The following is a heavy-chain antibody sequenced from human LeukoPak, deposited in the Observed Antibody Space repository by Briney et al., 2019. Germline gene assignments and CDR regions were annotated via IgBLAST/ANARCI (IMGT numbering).Heavy chain of an antibody. J-gene: IGHJ6*02. V-gene: IGHV1-69*04. CDR2: IIPILGIA. CDR1: GGTFSSYA. D-gene: IGHD1-14*01. Sequence: PGASVKVSCKASGGTFSSYAISWVRQAPGQGLEWMGRIIPILGIANYAQKFQGRVTITADKSTSTAYMELSSLRSEDTAVYYCARDGNLYGMDVWGQGTTVTVSS. CDR3: ARDGNLYGMDV.